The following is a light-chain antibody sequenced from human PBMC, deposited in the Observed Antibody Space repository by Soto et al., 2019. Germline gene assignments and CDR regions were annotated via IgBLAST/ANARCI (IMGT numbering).Light chain of an antibody. CDR3: QQYYSIPRT. V-gene: IGKV4-1*01. J-gene: IGKJ1*01. CDR2: WAS. CDR1: YSLLYSSNNKNY. Sequence: DIVMTQSPDSLAVSLGETATINCKSSYSLLYSSNNKNYLAWYQQKPGQPPKLLFYWASTRESGVPDRFSASGSGTDFTLTISSLQAEDVGVYYCQQYYSIPRTFGQGTKV.